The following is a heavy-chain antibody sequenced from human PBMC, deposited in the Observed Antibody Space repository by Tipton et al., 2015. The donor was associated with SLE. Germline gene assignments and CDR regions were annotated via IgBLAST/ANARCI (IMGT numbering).Heavy chain of an antibody. J-gene: IGHJ6*03. CDR2: ISSSGSTI. CDR3: ARAGIPPYYYYYMDV. CDR1: GFTFSDYY. Sequence: SLRLSCAASGFTFSDYYMSWIRQASGKGLEWVSYISSSGSTIYYADSVKGRFTISRDNAKNSLYLQMNSLKADDTAVYYCARAGIPPYYYYYMDVCGKGTTVTVSS. V-gene: IGHV3-11*01. D-gene: IGHD6-13*01.